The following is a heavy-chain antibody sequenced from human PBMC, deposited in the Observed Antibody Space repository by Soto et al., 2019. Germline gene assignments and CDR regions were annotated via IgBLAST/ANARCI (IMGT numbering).Heavy chain of an antibody. CDR1: GGSISSYY. J-gene: IGHJ5*02. V-gene: IGHV4-59*01. Sequence: SETLSLTCTVSGGSISSYYWSWIRQPPGKGLEWIGYIYYSGSTNYNPSLKSRVTISVDTSKNQFSLKLSSVTAADTAVYYCARARVTMVRGVIIAWFDPRGQGTLVTVSS. CDR2: IYYSGST. CDR3: ARARVTMVRGVIIAWFDP. D-gene: IGHD3-10*01.